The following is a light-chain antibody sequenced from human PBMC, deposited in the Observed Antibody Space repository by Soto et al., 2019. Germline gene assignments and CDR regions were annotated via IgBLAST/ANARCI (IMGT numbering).Light chain of an antibody. CDR1: QGGGND. J-gene: IGKJ1*01. CDR2: AAS. CDR3: LHGQSYPLT. Sequence: AIQMTQSPASLSASVGDRVTITCRASQGGGNDLGWYQQRPGRAHKVLIYAASTLQSGVPSRFSGSGSGTDFTLNISSLQPEDSATYYCLHGQSYPLTFGQGTRVEIK. V-gene: IGKV1-6*01.